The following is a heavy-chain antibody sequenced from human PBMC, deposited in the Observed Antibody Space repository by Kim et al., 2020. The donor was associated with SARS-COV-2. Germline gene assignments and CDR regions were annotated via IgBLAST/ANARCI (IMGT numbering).Heavy chain of an antibody. V-gene: IGHV3-74*01. Sequence: FGDSGKGRFTISRDNARNTLYLQMSSLRAEDTSVYYCAGGWGLVESWGQGTLVTVSS. J-gene: IGHJ4*02. D-gene: IGHD3-16*01. CDR3: AGGWGLVES.